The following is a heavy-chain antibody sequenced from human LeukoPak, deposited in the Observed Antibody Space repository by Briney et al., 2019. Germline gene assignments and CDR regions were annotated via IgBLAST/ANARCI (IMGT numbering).Heavy chain of an antibody. J-gene: IGHJ4*02. D-gene: IGHD1-26*01. Sequence: SGTLSLTCTVSGGSISSSSYYWGWIRQPPGKGLEWIGSIYYSGSTYYNPSLKSRVTISVDTSKNQFSLKLSSVTAADTAVYYCARQPSIVGATRFDYWGQGTLVTVSS. CDR1: GGSISSSSYY. CDR3: ARQPSIVGATRFDY. V-gene: IGHV4-39*01. CDR2: IYYSGST.